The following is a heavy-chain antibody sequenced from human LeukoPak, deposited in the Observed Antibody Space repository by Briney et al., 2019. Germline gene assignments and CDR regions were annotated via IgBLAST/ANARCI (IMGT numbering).Heavy chain of an antibody. D-gene: IGHD6-19*01. Sequence: GGSLRLSCAASGFTVSSNYMSWVRQAPGKGLEWVSVIYSGCSTYYADSVKGRFTISRDNSKNTLYLQMNSLRAEDTAVYYCASRYSSGWFAFDIWGQGTMSPSLQ. CDR3: ASRYSSGWFAFDI. J-gene: IGHJ3*02. CDR1: GFTVSSNY. CDR2: IYSGCST. V-gene: IGHV3-53*01.